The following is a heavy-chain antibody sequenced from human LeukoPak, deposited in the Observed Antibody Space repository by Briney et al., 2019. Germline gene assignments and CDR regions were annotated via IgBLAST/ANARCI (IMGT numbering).Heavy chain of an antibody. D-gene: IGHD1-26*01. J-gene: IGHJ4*02. CDR1: GDSIRTNY. CDR2: IQPSGNT. V-gene: IGHV4-4*07. Sequence: SETLSLTCTVSGDSIRTNYWNWIRQPAGKGLEWIGRIQPSGNTNYNPSLKSRLTLSVDTSKNHFSLKLTSVTAADTAVYYCARDRGSGNYDYWGQGTLVTVS. CDR3: ARDRGSGNYDY.